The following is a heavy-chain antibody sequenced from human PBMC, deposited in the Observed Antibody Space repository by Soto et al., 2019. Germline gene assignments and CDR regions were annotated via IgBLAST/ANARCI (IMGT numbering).Heavy chain of an antibody. V-gene: IGHV1-8*01. Sequence: QVQLVQSGAEVKKPGASVKVSCKASGYTFTSHHIIWVRQTTKHGLEWMGWMSPFSGDSGSAQKFQGRITMTRDSSTSIAYMDLSSLTPEDSAVYFCARGLCTGGTCYGLTSDIWGQGTRVTVS. CDR2: MSPFSGDS. D-gene: IGHD2-15*01. CDR3: ARGLCTGGTCYGLTSDI. CDR1: GYTFTSHH. J-gene: IGHJ3*02.